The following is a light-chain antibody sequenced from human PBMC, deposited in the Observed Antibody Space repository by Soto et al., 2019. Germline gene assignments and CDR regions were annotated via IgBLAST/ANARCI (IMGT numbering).Light chain of an antibody. CDR3: SSYTTSSTVV. Sequence: QSALTQPASVSGSPGQSITISCTGTSSDVGGYKYVSWYQHYPGKAPKLMIYEVSNRPSGVSNRFSGSKSGNTASLTISGLQAEDEAEYYCSSYTTSSTVVFGGGTKVTVL. CDR1: SSDVGGYKY. CDR2: EVS. V-gene: IGLV2-14*01. J-gene: IGLJ2*01.